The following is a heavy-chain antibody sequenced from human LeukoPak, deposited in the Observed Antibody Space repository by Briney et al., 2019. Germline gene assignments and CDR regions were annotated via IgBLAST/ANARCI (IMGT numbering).Heavy chain of an antibody. CDR3: ARGSMVNYFDSSGYYNY. D-gene: IGHD3-22*01. J-gene: IGHJ4*02. V-gene: IGHV4-59*01. CDR1: GGSISSYY. CDR2: IYYSGST. Sequence: KPSETPSLTCTVSGGSISSYYWSWIRQPPGKGLEWIGYIYYSGSTNYNPSLKSRVTISVDTSKNQFSLKLSSVTAADTAVYYCARGSMVNYFDSSGYYNYWGQGALVTVSS.